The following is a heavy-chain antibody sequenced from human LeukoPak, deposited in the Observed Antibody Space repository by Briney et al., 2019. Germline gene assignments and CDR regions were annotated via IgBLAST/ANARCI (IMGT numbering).Heavy chain of an antibody. CDR1: GFTFSDYW. J-gene: IGHJ4*02. V-gene: IGHV3-7*01. CDR3: ARVARISFDS. D-gene: IGHD3-3*02. Sequence: GGSLRLSCAASGFTFSDYWMSWVRQAPGRGLEWVANIKQDGGDKCYVESVKGRFTISRDDAKNSLYLQMNSLRAEDTAVYYCARVARISFDSWGQGTLVTVSS. CDR2: IKQDGGDK.